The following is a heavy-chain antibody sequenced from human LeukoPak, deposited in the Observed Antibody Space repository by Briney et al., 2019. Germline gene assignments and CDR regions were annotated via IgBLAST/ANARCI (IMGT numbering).Heavy chain of an antibody. CDR1: GFTFSSYA. V-gene: IGHV3-23*01. D-gene: IGHD3-22*01. CDR3: AKDGRMIVVVHLDY. Sequence: GGSLRLSCAASGFTFSSYAMGWVRQAPGKGLEWVSAISGSGGSTYYADSVKGRFTISRDNSKNTLYLQMNSLRAEDTAVYYCAKDGRMIVVVHLDYWGQGTLVTVSS. J-gene: IGHJ4*02. CDR2: ISGSGGST.